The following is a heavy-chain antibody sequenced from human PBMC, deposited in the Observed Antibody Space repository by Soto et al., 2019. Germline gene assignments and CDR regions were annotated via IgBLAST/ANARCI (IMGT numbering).Heavy chain of an antibody. CDR3: AILWGWSVDY. V-gene: IGHV4-59*08. D-gene: IGHD3-16*01. Sequence: QVQLQESGPGLVKPSETLSLTCTVSGGSISSYYWSWIRQPPGKGLEWIGYIYYSGSTNYNPSLKRRVTVPVDTSKNHFSLKLSSVTAADTAVYYCAILWGWSVDYWGQGTLVTVSS. CDR1: GGSISSYY. CDR2: IYYSGST. J-gene: IGHJ4*02.